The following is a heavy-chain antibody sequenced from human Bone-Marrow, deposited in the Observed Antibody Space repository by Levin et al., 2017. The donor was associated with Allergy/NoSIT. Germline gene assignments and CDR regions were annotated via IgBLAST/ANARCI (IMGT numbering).Heavy chain of an antibody. D-gene: IGHD3-22*01. CDR2: ISGSGGNT. CDR3: AGYDTSAYHSPFDY. V-gene: IGHV3-23*01. Sequence: LSLTCAASGFIFSNYAMNWVRQAPWKGLEWVSQISGSGGNTHYADSVKGRFTFSREKSKNTLYLQMNSLRAEDTAVYYCAGYDTSAYHSPFDYWGQGTLVTVSS. CDR1: GFIFSNYA. J-gene: IGHJ4*02.